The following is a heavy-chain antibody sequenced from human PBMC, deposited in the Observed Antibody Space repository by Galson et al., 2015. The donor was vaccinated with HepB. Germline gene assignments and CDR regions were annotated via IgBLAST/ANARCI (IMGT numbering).Heavy chain of an antibody. V-gene: IGHV4-31*03. Sequence: TLSLTCTVSDASISSGGYYWRWIRQHPGKGLERIGYIYYSGSTDYNPSLKSRVTISVDTSKNQFSLKLSSVTAADTAVYYCARGAISVIVVDWGQGTLVTVSS. CDR1: DASISSGGYY. CDR3: ARGAISVIVVD. D-gene: IGHD3-22*01. CDR2: IYYSGST. J-gene: IGHJ4*02.